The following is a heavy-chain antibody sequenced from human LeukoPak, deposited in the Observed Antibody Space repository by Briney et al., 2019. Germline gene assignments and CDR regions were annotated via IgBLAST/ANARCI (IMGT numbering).Heavy chain of an antibody. CDR3: AKDKGNAAGAGSGWYYFDY. D-gene: IGHD6-19*01. V-gene: IGHV3-9*03. Sequence: GGYLRLSCAASGFTCDDYAMHWVRQAPGKGLEWVSGISWNSVSIGYADSVKGRFTISRDNAKNSLYLQMNSLRAEDMALYYCAKDKGNAAGAGSGWYYFDYWGQGTLVTVSS. J-gene: IGHJ4*02. CDR1: GFTCDDYA. CDR2: ISWNSVSI.